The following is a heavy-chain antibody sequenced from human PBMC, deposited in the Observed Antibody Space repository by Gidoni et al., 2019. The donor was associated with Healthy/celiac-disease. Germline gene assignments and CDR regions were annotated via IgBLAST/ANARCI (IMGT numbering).Heavy chain of an antibody. V-gene: IGHV4-34*01. CDR1: GGSFSGYY. CDR3: ERETLLGLIDY. J-gene: IGHJ4*02. D-gene: IGHD2-15*01. CDR2: INHSGST. Sequence: QVQLQQWGAGLVTPSETLSLTCAVSGGSFSGYYWSWIRQPPGQGLEWSGEINHSGSTNYNPSLKRQVTISVDTSKIKFSMKVSTVTAEDTAEEYCERETLLGLIDYWGQGTLVTVSS.